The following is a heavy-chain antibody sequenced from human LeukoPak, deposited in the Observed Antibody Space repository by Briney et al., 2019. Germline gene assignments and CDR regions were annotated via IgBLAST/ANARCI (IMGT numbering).Heavy chain of an antibody. CDR2: INPSGGST. V-gene: IGHV1-46*01. Sequence: ASVKVSCKASGYTFTSYYMHWVRQAPGQGLEWMGIINPSGGSTSYAQKFQGRVTMTRDTSTSTVYMELSSLRSEDTAVCYCARDERRKAFDIWGQGTTVTVSS. D-gene: IGHD1-1*01. CDR3: ARDERRKAFDI. J-gene: IGHJ3*02. CDR1: GYTFTSYY.